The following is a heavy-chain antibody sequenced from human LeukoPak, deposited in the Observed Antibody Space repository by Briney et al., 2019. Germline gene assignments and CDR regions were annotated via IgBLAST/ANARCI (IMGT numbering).Heavy chain of an antibody. CDR3: ARVRPLAYCGGDCYSGSQYYFDY. Sequence: SETLSLTCAVYGGSFSGYYWSWIRQPPGKGLEWIGEINHSGSTNYNPSLKSRVTISVDTSKNQFSLKLSSVTAADTAVYYCARVRPLAYCGGDCYSGSQYYFDYWGQGTLVTVSS. D-gene: IGHD2-21*02. V-gene: IGHV4-34*01. J-gene: IGHJ4*02. CDR1: GGSFSGYY. CDR2: INHSGST.